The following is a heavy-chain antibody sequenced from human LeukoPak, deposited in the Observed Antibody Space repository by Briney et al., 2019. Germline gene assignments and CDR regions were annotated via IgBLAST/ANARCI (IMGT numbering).Heavy chain of an antibody. CDR1: GGSLSGYY. CDR2: IYHDGST. CDR3: ARGPGGWFDP. D-gene: IGHD3-10*01. J-gene: IGHJ5*02. V-gene: IGHV4-34*01. Sequence: SESLSPTCAVYGGSLSGYYWNWIRQPPGKGLEWIGEIYHDGSTNYNPSLKSRVTVFVDTSNNELALKLTSVTAADTAVYYCARGPGGWFDPWGQGTLVTVSS.